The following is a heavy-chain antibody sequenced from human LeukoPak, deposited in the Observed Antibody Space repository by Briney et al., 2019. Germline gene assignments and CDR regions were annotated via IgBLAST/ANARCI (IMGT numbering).Heavy chain of an antibody. CDR2: IIPILGIA. CDR1: GGTFSSYA. V-gene: IGHV1-69*04. CDR3: ARDPTYYYDSSGYYPAEYFQH. Sequence: SVKVSCKASGGTFSSYAISWVRQAPGQGLEWMGRIIPILGIANYAQKFQGRVTITADKSTSTAYMELSSLRSEDTAVYYCARDPTYYYDSSGYYPAEYFQHWGQGTLVTVSS. D-gene: IGHD3-22*01. J-gene: IGHJ1*01.